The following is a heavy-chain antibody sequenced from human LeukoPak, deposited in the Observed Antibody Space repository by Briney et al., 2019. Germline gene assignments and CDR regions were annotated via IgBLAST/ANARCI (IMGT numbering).Heavy chain of an antibody. CDR3: AREQSDYGDYGVFDP. V-gene: IGHV4-39*07. CDR2: IYYSGST. D-gene: IGHD4-17*01. Sequence: SETLSLTCTVSGGSISSSSYYWGWIRQPPGKGLEWIGSIYYSGSTYYNPSLKSRVTISVDTSKNQFSLKLSSVTAADTAVYYCAREQSDYGDYGVFDPWGQGTLVTVSS. CDR1: GGSISSSSYY. J-gene: IGHJ5*02.